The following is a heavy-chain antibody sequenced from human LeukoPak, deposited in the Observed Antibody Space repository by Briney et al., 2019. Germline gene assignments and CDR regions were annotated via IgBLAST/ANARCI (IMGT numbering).Heavy chain of an antibody. J-gene: IGHJ6*02. Sequence: SETLSLTCAVYGGSFSGYYWSWIRQPAGNGLEWIGRIYTSGSTNYNPSLKSRVTMSVDTSKNQFSLKLSSVTAADTAVYYCARDAFLSDCSSTSCYSDYYYYYGMDVWGQGTTVTVSS. CDR2: IYTSGST. D-gene: IGHD2-2*01. CDR1: GGSFSGYY. CDR3: ARDAFLSDCSSTSCYSDYYYYYGMDV. V-gene: IGHV4-4*07.